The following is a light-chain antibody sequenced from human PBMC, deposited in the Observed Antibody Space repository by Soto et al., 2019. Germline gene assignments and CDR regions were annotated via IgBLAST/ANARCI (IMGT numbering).Light chain of an antibody. Sequence: DIQMTQSPSSLSASVGDRVTITCRASQSISSYLYWYQQKPGKAPKLMVFAAYSLQSGVPSRFSGSGSGTDFTLTISSLQPEDFATYYCQQSYRPPPTFGGGTKGDIK. CDR1: QSISSY. CDR2: AAY. CDR3: QQSYRPPPT. V-gene: IGKV1-39*01. J-gene: IGKJ4*01.